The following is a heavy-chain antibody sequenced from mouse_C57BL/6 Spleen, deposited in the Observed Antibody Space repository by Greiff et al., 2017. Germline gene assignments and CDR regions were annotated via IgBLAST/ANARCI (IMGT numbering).Heavy chain of an antibody. V-gene: IGHV1-69*01. J-gene: IGHJ3*01. CDR1: GYTFTSYW. Sequence: QVQLQQPGAELVMPGASVKLSCKASGYTFTSYWMHWVKQRPGQGLEWIGEIDPSDSYTNYNQKFKGKSTLTVDKSSSTAYMQLSSLTSEDSAVYYCARREGYGSPLVAYWGQGTLVTVSA. CDR2: IDPSDSYT. D-gene: IGHD1-1*01. CDR3: ARREGYGSPLVAY.